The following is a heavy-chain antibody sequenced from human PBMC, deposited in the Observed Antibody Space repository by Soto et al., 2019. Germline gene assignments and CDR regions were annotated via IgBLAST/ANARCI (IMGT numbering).Heavy chain of an antibody. CDR1: GGSVSSSSYY. CDR3: ARHSYDSWPPNWFDP. CDR2: IYYSGST. J-gene: IGHJ5*02. D-gene: IGHD3-3*01. V-gene: IGHV4-39*01. Sequence: SETLSLTCTVSGGSVSSSSYYWGWIRQPPGKGLEWIGSIYYSGSTYYNPSLKSRVTISVDTSKNQFSLKLSSVTAADTAVYYCARHSYDSWPPNWFDPWGQGTLVTVSS.